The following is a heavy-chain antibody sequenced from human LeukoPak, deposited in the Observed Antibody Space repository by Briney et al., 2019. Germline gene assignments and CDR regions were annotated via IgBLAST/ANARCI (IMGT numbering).Heavy chain of an antibody. J-gene: IGHJ4*02. V-gene: IGHV1-2*02. CDR1: GYTFTGYY. Sequence: ASVEVSCKASGYTFTGYYMDWLRQAPGQGLEWMGWINPNSGGTNYAQKFQGRVTMTRDTSISTAYMELSRLRSDDTAVYYCARAYCTNGVCYGIRFDYWGQGTLVTVSS. CDR3: ARAYCTNGVCYGIRFDY. CDR2: INPNSGGT. D-gene: IGHD2-8*01.